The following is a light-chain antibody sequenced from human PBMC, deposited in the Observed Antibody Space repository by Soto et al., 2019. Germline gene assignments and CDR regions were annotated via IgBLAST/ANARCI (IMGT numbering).Light chain of an antibody. CDR2: TAS. CDR1: QTISSW. CDR3: QPYSTYSEA. V-gene: IGKV1-5*03. Sequence: SVGAVSLNNCRASQTISSWLAGYQQKPGKAPKLLIYTASTLKSGVPSRFSGSGSGTELTSTAGTLQPQDRASYYCQPYSTYSEAFGQGTKVDIK. J-gene: IGKJ1*01.